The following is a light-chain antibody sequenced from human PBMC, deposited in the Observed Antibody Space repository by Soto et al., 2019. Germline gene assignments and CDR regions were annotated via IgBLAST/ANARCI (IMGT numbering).Light chain of an antibody. CDR2: DAS. CDR1: QSISSW. V-gene: IGKV1-5*01. Sequence: DIQMTQSPSTRSAAVGDRVTITCRASQSISSWLAWYQQKPGKAPKLLIYDASSLESGVPSRFSGSGSRTEFTLTISRLQPDDFAPYYCQHYNSYYLTFGGGTKVDIK. J-gene: IGKJ4*01. CDR3: QHYNSYYLT.